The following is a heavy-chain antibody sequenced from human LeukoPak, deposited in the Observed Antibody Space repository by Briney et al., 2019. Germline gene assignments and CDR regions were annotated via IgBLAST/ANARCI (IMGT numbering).Heavy chain of an antibody. J-gene: IGHJ4*02. CDR1: GFTFSSYG. CDR3: AKGAAAGTGGFDY. V-gene: IGHV3-30*02. CDR2: IRYDGSNK. Sequence: PGGSLRLSCAASGFTFSSYGMHWVRQAPGKGLEWVAFIRYDGSNKYYADSVKGRFTISRDNSKNTLYLQMNSLRAEDTAVYYCAKGAAAGTGGFDYWGQGTLVTVSS. D-gene: IGHD6-13*01.